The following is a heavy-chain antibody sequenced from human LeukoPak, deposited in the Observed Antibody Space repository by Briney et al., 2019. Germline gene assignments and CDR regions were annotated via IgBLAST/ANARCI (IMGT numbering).Heavy chain of an antibody. D-gene: IGHD3-10*01. CDR3: ARGDSGSYSPPDY. V-gene: IGHV3-30*04. J-gene: IGHJ4*02. CDR1: GFTFSSYE. CDR2: ISYDGSNK. Sequence: PGGSLRLSCAASGFTFSSYEMNWVRQAPGKGLEWVAVISYDGSNKYYADSVKGRFTISRDISKNTLYLQMNSLRAEDTAVYYCARGDSGSYSPPDYWGQGTLVTVSS.